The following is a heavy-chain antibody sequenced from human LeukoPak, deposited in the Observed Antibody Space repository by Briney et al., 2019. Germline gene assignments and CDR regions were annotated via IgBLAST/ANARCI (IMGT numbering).Heavy chain of an antibody. CDR2: IYYSGST. D-gene: IGHD3-10*01. CDR1: GGSISSYY. CDR3: ARMVELRWFGELSDYYFDH. V-gene: IGHV4-59*01. Sequence: SETLSLTCTVSGGSISSYYWSWIRQPAGKGLEWIGYIYYSGSTNYNPSLKSRVTISVDTSKNQFSLKLSSVTAADTAVYYCARMVELRWFGELSDYYFDHWGQGTLVTVSS. J-gene: IGHJ4*02.